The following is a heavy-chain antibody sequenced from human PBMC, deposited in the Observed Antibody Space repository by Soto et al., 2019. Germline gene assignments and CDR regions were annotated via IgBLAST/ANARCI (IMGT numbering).Heavy chain of an antibody. Sequence: SETLSLTCTVSGGSISSGGYYWSWIRQHPGKGLEWIGYIYYGGSTYYNPSLKSRVTISVDTSKNQFSLKLSSVTAADTAVYYCASYDSSGTFDYWGQGILVTVSS. D-gene: IGHD3-22*01. CDR2: IYYGGST. J-gene: IGHJ4*02. CDR3: ASYDSSGTFDY. V-gene: IGHV4-31*03. CDR1: GGSISSGGYY.